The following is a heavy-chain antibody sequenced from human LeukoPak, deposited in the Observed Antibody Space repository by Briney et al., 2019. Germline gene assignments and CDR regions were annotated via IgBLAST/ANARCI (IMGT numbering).Heavy chain of an antibody. CDR1: GFPFSSYW. V-gene: IGHV3-7*01. D-gene: IGHD3-16*02. CDR3: ARDIADY. CDR2: IKQDGSEK. J-gene: IGHJ4*02. Sequence: GSLSLSCAASGFPFSSYWMSWVRQAPGKGLEWVANIKQDGSEKYYVDSVKGRFTISRDNAKNSLYLQMNSLRAEDTAVYYCARDIADYWGQGTLVTVSS.